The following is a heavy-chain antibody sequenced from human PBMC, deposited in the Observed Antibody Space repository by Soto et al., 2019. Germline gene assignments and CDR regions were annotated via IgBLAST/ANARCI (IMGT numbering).Heavy chain of an antibody. J-gene: IGHJ6*02. CDR3: ARSQGSSTSLEIYYYYYYGMDV. Sequence: SVKVSCKASGGTFSSYAISWVRQAPGQGLEWMGGIIPISETTNYAQKSQGRVTITADESKSTAYMELSSLRSEDTAVYYCARSQGSSTSLEIYYYYYYGMDVWGQGTTVTVSS. CDR2: IIPISETT. D-gene: IGHD2-2*01. V-gene: IGHV1-69*13. CDR1: GGTFSSYA.